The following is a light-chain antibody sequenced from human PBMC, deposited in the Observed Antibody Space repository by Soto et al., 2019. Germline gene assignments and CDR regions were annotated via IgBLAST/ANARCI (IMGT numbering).Light chain of an antibody. CDR3: QQYDNWPIT. V-gene: IGKV3-15*01. Sequence: EFVLTQSPCTLSLSRGERATLSCRASERIYSAYLGWYQQKPGQAPRLLIYGTSTRAAGVPGRFSGSGSGTEFTLTVSSLLSEDFALYYCQQYDNWPITFGQGTRLEIK. J-gene: IGKJ5*01. CDR2: GTS. CDR1: ERIYSAY.